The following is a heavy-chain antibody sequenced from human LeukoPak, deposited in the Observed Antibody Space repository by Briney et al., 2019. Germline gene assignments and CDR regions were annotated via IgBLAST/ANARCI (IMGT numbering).Heavy chain of an antibody. CDR2: IYPGGAAT. D-gene: IGHD2-15*01. Sequence: KLGESLKFSCKGSGSSFTSYWIGWVRHMPGKGLGWMGIIYPGGAATRYSPSFQGHTTTSAETTNSTDCLPRTSPKASTTSMYYGARLKDIVVVVAASPSVSFFYWGQGTLV. J-gene: IGHJ4*02. CDR1: GSSFTSYW. CDR3: ARLKDIVVVVAASPSVSFFY. V-gene: IGHV5-51*01.